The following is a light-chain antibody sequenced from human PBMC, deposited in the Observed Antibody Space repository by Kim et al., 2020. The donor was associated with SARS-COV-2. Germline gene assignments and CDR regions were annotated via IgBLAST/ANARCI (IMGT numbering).Light chain of an antibody. Sequence: ASVRDRVTITYRASQGSRSDLVCYQQQPGKAPTRLIYAASTLQIGVPPRFSGSGSGTEFTLTICRLQPEDFATYYCLKHNSYPRTFGQETKVDIK. CDR3: LKHNSYPRT. J-gene: IGKJ1*01. CDR2: AAS. V-gene: IGKV1-17*01. CDR1: QGSRSD.